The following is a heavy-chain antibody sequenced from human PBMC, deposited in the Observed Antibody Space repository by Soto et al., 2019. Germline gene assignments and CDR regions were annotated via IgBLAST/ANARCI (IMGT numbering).Heavy chain of an antibody. V-gene: IGHV3-33*06. Sequence: QVQLVESGGGVVHPGRSLRLSCVASGSAGFTFSRYGMHWVRQAPGKGLEWVAVIWHDGSRTYYADSVKGRFTISRDNYKNTLYMHMNSLRVEDTAVYFCANDGTLGYFDNWGQGALVTVSS. J-gene: IGHJ4*02. CDR1: GSAGFTFSRYG. D-gene: IGHD1-26*01. CDR3: ANDGTLGYFDN. CDR2: IWHDGSRT.